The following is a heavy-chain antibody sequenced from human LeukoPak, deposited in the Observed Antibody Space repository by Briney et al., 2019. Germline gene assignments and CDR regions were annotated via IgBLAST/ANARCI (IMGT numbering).Heavy chain of an antibody. Sequence: PGGSLRLSCAASGFTFSSYEMNWVRQAPGKGVEWVSYISSSGSTIYYADSVKGRFTISRDNAKNSLYLQMNSLRVEDTAVYYCARGYAGTLFYWGQGTLVTVSS. CDR1: GFTFSSYE. CDR3: ARGYAGTLFY. D-gene: IGHD4-23*01. J-gene: IGHJ4*02. CDR2: ISSSGSTI. V-gene: IGHV3-48*03.